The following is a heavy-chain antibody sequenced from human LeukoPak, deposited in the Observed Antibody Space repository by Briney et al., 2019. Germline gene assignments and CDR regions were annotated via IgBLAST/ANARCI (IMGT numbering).Heavy chain of an antibody. J-gene: IGHJ4*02. CDR2: ISSGTGSYI. CDR1: GFSFSSYS. D-gene: IGHD6-6*01. Sequence: KTGGSLRLSCVASGFSFSSYSMNWVRQAPGKGPEWVSTISSGTGSYIYYADSVRGRFTISRDNAKNSLYLQMNSLRAEDTAVYYCARCSGVFGSSGYWGQGTLVTVSS. CDR3: ARCSGVFGSSGY. V-gene: IGHV3-21*01.